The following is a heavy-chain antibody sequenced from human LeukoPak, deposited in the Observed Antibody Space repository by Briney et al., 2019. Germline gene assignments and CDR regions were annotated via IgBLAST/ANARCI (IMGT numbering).Heavy chain of an antibody. CDR1: GFTFSDYT. V-gene: IGHV3-48*04. Sequence: GGSLRLSCEVSGFTFSDYTMTWVRQAPGKGLEWVSYISTSSSTIYYADSVKGRFTISRDNAKNSLYLQMNSLRAEDTAVYYCARRNYYMDVWGKGTTVTVSS. J-gene: IGHJ6*03. CDR2: ISTSSSTI. CDR3: ARRNYYMDV.